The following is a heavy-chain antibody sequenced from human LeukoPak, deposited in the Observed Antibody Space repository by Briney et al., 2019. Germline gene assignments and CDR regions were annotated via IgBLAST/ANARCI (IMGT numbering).Heavy chain of an antibody. CDR3: ARDAVNGDPYYFDY. V-gene: IGHV3-11*06. Sequence: YISSSSPHTNYADSVKGRFTISRDNAKNSLYLQMNSLRAEDTAVYYCARDAVNGDPYYFDYWGQGTLVTVSS. CDR2: ISSSSPHT. D-gene: IGHD4-17*01. J-gene: IGHJ4*02.